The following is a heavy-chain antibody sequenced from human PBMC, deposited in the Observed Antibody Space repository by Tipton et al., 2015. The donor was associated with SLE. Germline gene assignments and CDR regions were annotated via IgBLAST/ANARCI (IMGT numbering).Heavy chain of an antibody. CDR1: GGSMDIYQ. V-gene: IGHV4-4*09. CDR3: ARDRGDGYRDAFDV. D-gene: IGHD5-24*01. CDR2: IDKSGNS. Sequence: TLSLTCTVSGGSMDIYQWSWIRQAPGKGLEWVGYIDKSGNSNYNPSLKSRVTMLIDTSKNQLSLRLRSVTAADTAVYFCARDRGDGYRDAFDVWGQGTVVTVSS. J-gene: IGHJ3*01.